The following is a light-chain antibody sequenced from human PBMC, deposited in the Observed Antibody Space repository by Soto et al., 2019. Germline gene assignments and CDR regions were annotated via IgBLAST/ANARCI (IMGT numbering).Light chain of an antibody. V-gene: IGKV1-5*01. CDR2: DAS. J-gene: IGKJ1*01. Sequence: DIQMTQSPSTLSASVGDRVTITCRASQSISRGLAWYQQKPGKAPKLLMYDASSLESGVPSSFSGIGSGAKFTLTISSLQSDDVAIYLCQRYNSNLLTFGEGTKVEIQ. CDR3: QRYNSNLLT. CDR1: QSISRG.